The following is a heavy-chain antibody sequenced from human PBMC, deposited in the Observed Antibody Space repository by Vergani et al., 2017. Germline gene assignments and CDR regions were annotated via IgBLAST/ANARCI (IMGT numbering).Heavy chain of an antibody. CDR3: ARDFWDSSGWYLNYFDY. J-gene: IGHJ4*02. V-gene: IGHV3-21*01. CDR2: ISSSSSYI. CDR1: GFTFSSYS. Sequence: EVQLVESGGGLVKPGGSLRLSCAASGFTFSSYSMNWVRQAPGKGLEWVSAISSSSSYIYYADSVKGRFTISRDNAKNSLYLQMNSLRAEDTAVYYFARDFWDSSGWYLNYFDYWGQGTLVTVSS. D-gene: IGHD6-19*01.